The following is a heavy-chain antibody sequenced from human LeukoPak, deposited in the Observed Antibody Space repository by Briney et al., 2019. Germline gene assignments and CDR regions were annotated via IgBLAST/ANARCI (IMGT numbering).Heavy chain of an antibody. CDR2: ISGSGGST. V-gene: IGHV3-23*01. J-gene: IGHJ4*02. CDR1: GFTVSSNY. D-gene: IGHD3-10*01. CDR3: AKVISLPSADY. Sequence: GGSLRLSCAASGFTVSSNYMSWVRQAPGKGLEWVSAISGSGGSTYYADSVKGRFTISRDNSKNTLYLQMNSLRAEDTAVYYCAKVISLPSADYWGQGTLVTVSS.